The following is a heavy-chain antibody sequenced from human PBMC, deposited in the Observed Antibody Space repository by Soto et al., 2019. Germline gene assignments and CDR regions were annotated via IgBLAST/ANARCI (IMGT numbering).Heavy chain of an antibody. CDR2: ISGSGGST. CDR3: AKDPSRIWTGFFGNWFDP. D-gene: IGHD3-9*01. CDR1: GFTFSSYA. Sequence: GGSLRLSCAASGFTFSSYAMSWVRQAPGKGLEWVSAISGSGGSTYYADSVKGRFTISRDNSKNTLYLQMNSLRAEDTAVYYCAKDPSRIWTGFFGNWFDPWGQGTLVTVSS. J-gene: IGHJ5*02. V-gene: IGHV3-23*01.